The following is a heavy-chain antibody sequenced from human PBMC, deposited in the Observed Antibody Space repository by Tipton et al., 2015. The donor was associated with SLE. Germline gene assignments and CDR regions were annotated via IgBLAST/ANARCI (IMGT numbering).Heavy chain of an antibody. CDR3: ARGRRVPAARLYWYMDV. V-gene: IGHV4-34*01. J-gene: IGHJ6*03. Sequence: TLSLTCAVYGGSFSGYYWSWIRQPPGKELEWIGEINHSGSTNYNPSLKSRVTISVDTSKNQFSLKLSSVTAADTAVYYCARGRRVPAARLYWYMDVWGKGTTVTVSS. CDR1: GGSFSGYY. CDR2: INHSGST. D-gene: IGHD6-6*01.